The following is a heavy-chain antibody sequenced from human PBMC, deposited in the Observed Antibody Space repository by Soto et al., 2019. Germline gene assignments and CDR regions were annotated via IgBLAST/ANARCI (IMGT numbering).Heavy chain of an antibody. CDR1: GGSISSYY. D-gene: IGHD3-16*02. V-gene: IGHV4-59*01. J-gene: IGHJ3*02. CDR3: ARDLLRLGELSFSEGPRYDAFDI. CDR2: IYFSGST. Sequence: SETLSLTCTVSGGSISSYYWSWIRQPPGKGLEWIGYIYFSGSTNYNPSLKIRVTISVDTSKNQFSLKLCSVTAADTAVYYCARDLLRLGELSFSEGPRYDAFDIWGQGTMVTVSS.